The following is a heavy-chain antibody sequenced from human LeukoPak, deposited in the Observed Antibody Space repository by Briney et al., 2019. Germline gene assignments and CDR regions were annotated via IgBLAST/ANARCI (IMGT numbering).Heavy chain of an antibody. D-gene: IGHD6-19*01. V-gene: IGHV3-23*01. CDR1: GFTFSSYA. CDR3: AKVDGIAVAGTVPFDY. J-gene: IGHJ4*02. Sequence: GGSLRLSCAASGFTFSSYAMSWVRQAPGKGLEWVSAISGGGGSTYYADSVKGRFTISRDNSKNTLYLQMNSLRAEDTAVYYCAKVDGIAVAGTVPFDYWGQGTLVTVSS. CDR2: ISGGGGST.